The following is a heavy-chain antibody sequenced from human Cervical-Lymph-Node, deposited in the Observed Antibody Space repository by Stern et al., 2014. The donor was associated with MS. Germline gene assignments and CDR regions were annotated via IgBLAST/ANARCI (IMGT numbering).Heavy chain of an antibody. Sequence: QVQLVQSGAEVKEPGSSAKVSCEASGGNFSNYAISWVRQAPGQGLEWMGGIIPIFATAHYAQDFLGRVTITADESTNIAYMELSSLRSDDTAVYYCAIEPGIGVVTTAYFQHWGQGTLVTVSS. J-gene: IGHJ1*01. D-gene: IGHD2-2*01. CDR3: AIEPGIGVVTTAYFQH. CDR2: IIPIFATA. V-gene: IGHV1-69*01. CDR1: GGNFSNYA.